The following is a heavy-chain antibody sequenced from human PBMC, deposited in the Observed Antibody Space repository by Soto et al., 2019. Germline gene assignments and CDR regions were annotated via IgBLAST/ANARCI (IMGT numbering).Heavy chain of an antibody. Sequence: PSETLSLTCAVSGGSISSGGYSRSWIRQPPGKGLEWIGYIYHSGSTYYNPSLKSRVTIPVDRSKNQLSLKLSSVTAADTAVYYCARASRDVGATPYYFDYWGQGTLVTVSS. J-gene: IGHJ4*02. CDR1: GGSISSGGYS. CDR2: IYHSGST. V-gene: IGHV4-30-2*01. D-gene: IGHD1-26*01. CDR3: ARASRDVGATPYYFDY.